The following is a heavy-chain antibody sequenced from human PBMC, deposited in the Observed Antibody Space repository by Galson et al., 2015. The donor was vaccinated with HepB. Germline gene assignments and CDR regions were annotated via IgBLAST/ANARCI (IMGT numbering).Heavy chain of an antibody. Sequence: SLRLSCAAYGFPFNNAWMTWVRQAPGMGLEWVGRITSKTDGETTDYAAPVKGRFTISRDDSKNRLYLQMNSLKTEDTAVYYCTTDVYYSTYWSWLDPWGQGTLVTVSS. CDR1: GFPFNNAW. CDR2: ITSKTDGETT. CDR3: TTDVYYSTYWSWLDP. V-gene: IGHV3-15*01. J-gene: IGHJ5*02. D-gene: IGHD2-8*02.